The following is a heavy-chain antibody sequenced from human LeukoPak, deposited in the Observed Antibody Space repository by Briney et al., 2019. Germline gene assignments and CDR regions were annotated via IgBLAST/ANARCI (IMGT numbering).Heavy chain of an antibody. Sequence: ASVKVPCKASGYIFISHLINWVRQALGQGLEWMGWINTNTGNPTYAQGFTGRFVFSLDTSVSTAYLQISSLKAEDTAVYYCARAYQPQFLDPWGQGTLVTVSS. CDR1: GYIFISHL. D-gene: IGHD2-2*01. V-gene: IGHV7-4-1*02. J-gene: IGHJ5*02. CDR2: INTNTGNP. CDR3: ARAYQPQFLDP.